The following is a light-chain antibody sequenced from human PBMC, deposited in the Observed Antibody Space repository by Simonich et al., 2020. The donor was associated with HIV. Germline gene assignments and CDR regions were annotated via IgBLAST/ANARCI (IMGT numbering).Light chain of an antibody. CDR1: QSISSY. CDR2: AAS. CDR3: QQYHNVPLT. V-gene: IGKV1-33*01. J-gene: IGKJ4*01. Sequence: DIQMTQSPSSLSASVGDRVTITCRASQSISSYLNWYQQKTGKAPKLLIYAASSLQSGVPSRFSGSASGTDFTFAISSLQPEDIATYFCQQYHNVPLTFAGGTKVEIK.